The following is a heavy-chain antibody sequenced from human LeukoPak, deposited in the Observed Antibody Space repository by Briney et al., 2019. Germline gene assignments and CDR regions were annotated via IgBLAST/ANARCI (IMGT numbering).Heavy chain of an antibody. J-gene: IGHJ5*02. CDR2: IYYSGST. V-gene: IGHV4-39*01. Sequence: SETLSLTCTVSGGSISSNSYYWGWIRQPPGKGLEWIGSIYYSGSTYYNPSLKSRVTISVDTSKNQFSLKLSSVTAADTAVYYCASDRLYYDFWSGSTHGWFDPWGQGTLVTVSS. CDR3: ASDRLYYDFWSGSTHGWFDP. CDR1: GGSISSNSYY. D-gene: IGHD3-3*01.